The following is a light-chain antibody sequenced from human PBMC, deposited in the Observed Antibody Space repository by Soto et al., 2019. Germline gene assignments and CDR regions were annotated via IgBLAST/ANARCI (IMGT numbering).Light chain of an antibody. Sequence: AILMTQSPSSFSASTGDRVTITCRASQGISSYLAWYQQKPGKAPKLLIYAASTLQSGVPSRFSGSGSGTDFTLTISCLQSEDFATYYCQQYYSYPRLTFGGGTKV. J-gene: IGKJ4*01. CDR3: QQYYSYPRLT. CDR1: QGISSY. V-gene: IGKV1-8*01. CDR2: AAS.